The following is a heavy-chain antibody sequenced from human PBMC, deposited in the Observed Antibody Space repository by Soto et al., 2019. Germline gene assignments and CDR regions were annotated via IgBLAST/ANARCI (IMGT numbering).Heavy chain of an antibody. CDR2: IHHSGSS. J-gene: IGHJ1*01. CDR1: GGSFSDHY. CDR3: ARAPLLKSRGRQSFVPF. V-gene: IGHV4-34*01. Sequence: LSLTCAVNGGSFSDHYWTWLSQPPGKGMEWIGEIHHSGSSHYNPSFKSRATISLDTSKNQFSLDLRSVTAADTAVYYCARAPLLKSRGRQSFVPFWGQGTLVPGSS. D-gene: IGHD3-10*01.